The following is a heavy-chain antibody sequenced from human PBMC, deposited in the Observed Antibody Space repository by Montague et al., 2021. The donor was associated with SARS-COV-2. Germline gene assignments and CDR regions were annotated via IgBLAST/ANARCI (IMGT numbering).Heavy chain of an antibody. CDR2: VHYTGST. Sequence: SETLSLTCEVSGGSIRSYYWSWFRQSPGKGLEWIGYVHYTGSTKYNPSLKTRVTLSLDTPKNHFSLRLNSVTAADTAVYYCARAQNICFIANCVNYFDLWGLGALVSVSS. J-gene: IGHJ4*02. CDR3: ARAQNICFIANCVNYFDL. V-gene: IGHV4-59*01. CDR1: GGSIRSYY. D-gene: IGHD1-1*01.